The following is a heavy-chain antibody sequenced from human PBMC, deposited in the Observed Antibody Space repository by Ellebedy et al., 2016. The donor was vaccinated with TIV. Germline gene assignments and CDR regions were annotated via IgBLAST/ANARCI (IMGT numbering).Heavy chain of an antibody. CDR3: ARAEVHTQYSGYDWNY. CDR2: INPNRGGT. J-gene: IGHJ4*02. D-gene: IGHD5-12*01. CDR1: GYTFTGYY. Sequence: AASVKVSCKASGYTFTGYYMHWVRQAPGQGLEWMGWINPNRGGTHYAQKFQGRVTMTRDKSISTAYMELSRLRSEETAVYYCARAEVHTQYSGYDWNYWGQGTLVTVSS. V-gene: IGHV1-2*02.